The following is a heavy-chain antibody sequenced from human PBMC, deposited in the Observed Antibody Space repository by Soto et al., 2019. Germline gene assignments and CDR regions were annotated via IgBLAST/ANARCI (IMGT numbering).Heavy chain of an antibody. J-gene: IGHJ4*02. Sequence: QVQLVQSGAEVKKAGASVQVSFKASGYTFSGSVMHWVRQAPGQGLGWMRWSNADNGNTKYSQKFKGRVTMTWDTSASPAYMELSSLRSEDTAIYSCASEINATTATSLDYWGQGTLVTVSS. CDR1: GYTFSGSV. D-gene: IGHD4-17*01. V-gene: IGHV1-3*01. CDR2: SNADNGNT. CDR3: ASEINATTATSLDY.